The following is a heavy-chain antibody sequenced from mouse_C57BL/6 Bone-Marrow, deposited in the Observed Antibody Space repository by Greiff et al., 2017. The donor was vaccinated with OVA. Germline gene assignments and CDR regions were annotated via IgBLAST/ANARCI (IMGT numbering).Heavy chain of an antibody. D-gene: IGHD1-1*01. J-gene: IGHJ3*01. CDR3: ARTFLYYYGSSPFAC. Sequence: HVKLLQSGAELVRPGTSVKVSCKASGYAFTNYFIEWVKQRPGQGLEWIGVINPGSGGTKYNAKFKGKATLTADKSSSTAYMQLSSLTSEDTAVYFCARTFLYYYGSSPFACWGKGTLVTVYA. V-gene: IGHV1-54*01. CDR1: GYAFTNYF. CDR2: INPGSGGT.